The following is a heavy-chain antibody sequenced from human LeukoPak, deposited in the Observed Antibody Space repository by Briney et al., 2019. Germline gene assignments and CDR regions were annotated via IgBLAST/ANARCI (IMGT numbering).Heavy chain of an antibody. D-gene: IGHD4-17*01. Sequence: GESLKISCKGSGYSFTSYWIGWVRHMPGKGLEWMVIIYPGYSYTRYGPSFHGQVTISADKSITTAYLQWSSLKASDTAMYYCARHGGMTTVTHFDYWGQGTLVTVSS. CDR3: ARHGGMTTVTHFDY. CDR2: IYPGYSYT. CDR1: GYSFTSYW. V-gene: IGHV5-51*01. J-gene: IGHJ4*02.